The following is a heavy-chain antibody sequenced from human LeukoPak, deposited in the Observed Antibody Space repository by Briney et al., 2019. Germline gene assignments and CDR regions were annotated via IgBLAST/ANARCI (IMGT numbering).Heavy chain of an antibody. CDR1: GFTFSNYW. J-gene: IGHJ4*02. V-gene: IGHV3-74*01. CDR3: ARVSSGEQWLAFDY. CDR2: IKDDGSIT. D-gene: IGHD6-19*01. Sequence: GGSLRLSCAASGFTFSNYWMHWVRQVPGKGLVWVSRIKDDGSITDYADSVKGRFTISRDNAKNTLYLQMNSLRAEDTAVYYCARVSSGEQWLAFDYWGQGILVTVFS.